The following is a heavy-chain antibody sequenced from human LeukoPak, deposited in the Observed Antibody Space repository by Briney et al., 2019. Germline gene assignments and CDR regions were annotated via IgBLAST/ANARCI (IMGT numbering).Heavy chain of an antibody. CDR3: AKDKAMVRGVIITWSYYMDV. CDR1: GFTFSNYW. D-gene: IGHD3-10*01. Sequence: GGSLRLSCAASGFTFSNYWMHWVRQAPGKGLVWVSRINSDGINTSYADSVKGRFTISRDNSKNTLYLQMNSLRAEDTAVYYCAKDKAMVRGVIITWSYYMDVWGKGTTVTISS. CDR2: INSDGINT. J-gene: IGHJ6*03. V-gene: IGHV3-74*01.